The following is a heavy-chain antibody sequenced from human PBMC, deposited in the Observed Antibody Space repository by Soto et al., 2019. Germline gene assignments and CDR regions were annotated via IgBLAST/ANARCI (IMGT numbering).Heavy chain of an antibody. CDR1: GFTFSSYA. CDR3: AKAWDIVVVPAARSAPNWFDP. D-gene: IGHD2-2*01. V-gene: IGHV3-23*01. J-gene: IGHJ5*02. CDR2: ISGSGGST. Sequence: GGSLRLSCAASGFTFSSYAMSWVRQAPGKGLEWVSAISGSGGSTYYADSVKGRFTISRDNSKNTLYLQMNSLGAEDTAVYYCAKAWDIVVVPAARSAPNWFDPWGQGTLVTVSS.